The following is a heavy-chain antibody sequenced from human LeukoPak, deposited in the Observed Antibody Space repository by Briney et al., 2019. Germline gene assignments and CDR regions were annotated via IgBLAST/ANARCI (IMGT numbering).Heavy chain of an antibody. CDR2: IYTSGST. J-gene: IGHJ6*03. V-gene: IGHV4-4*07. CDR3: ARDNDSSGYHPHYYYYDYMDV. D-gene: IGHD3-22*01. CDR1: GGSINSYY. Sequence: SETLSLTCTVSGGSINSYYWSWIRQPAGKGLEWIGRIYTSGSTNYNPSLKSRVTMSVDTSKNQFSLKLSSVTAADTAVYYCARDNDSSGYHPHYYYYDYMDVWGKGTTVTVSS.